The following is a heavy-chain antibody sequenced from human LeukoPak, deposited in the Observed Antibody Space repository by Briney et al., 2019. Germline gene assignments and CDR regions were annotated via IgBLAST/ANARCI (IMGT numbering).Heavy chain of an antibody. J-gene: IGHJ5*02. D-gene: IGHD5-18*01. CDR3: APRGDIEYSYGYGKWFDP. CDR1: GGSFSGCY. CDR2: INHSGST. Sequence: SETLSLTCAVYGGSFSGCYWSWIRQPPGKGLEWIGEINHSGSTNYNASLKSRVTISIDTSKNQFSLRLRSVTAADTAVYYCAPRGDIEYSYGYGKWFDPWGQGTRVTVSS. V-gene: IGHV4-34*01.